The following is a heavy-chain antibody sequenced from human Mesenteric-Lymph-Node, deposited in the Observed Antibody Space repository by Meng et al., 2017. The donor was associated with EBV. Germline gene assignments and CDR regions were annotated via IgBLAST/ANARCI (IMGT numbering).Heavy chain of an antibody. CDR2: IYHRGST. D-gene: IGHD3-22*01. J-gene: IGHJ4*02. Sequence: QVQLQESGPGLVKPSGTRSLTCAVSGDSISSSHWWSWVRQPPGKGLEWIGEIYHRGSTNYNPSLKSRVTISVDKSKNQFSLKLSSVTAADTAVHYCARAYYDTYGYFYVGYWGQGTLVTVSS. V-gene: IGHV4-4*02. CDR3: ARAYYDTYGYFYVGY. CDR1: GDSISSSHW.